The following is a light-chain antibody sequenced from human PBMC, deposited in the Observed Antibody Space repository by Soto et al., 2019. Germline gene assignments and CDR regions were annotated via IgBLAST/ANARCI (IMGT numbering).Light chain of an antibody. CDR2: EAS. J-gene: IGKJ4*01. V-gene: IGKV1-5*03. Sequence: DIQMTQSPSTLSASVGDRVTITCRASQSISNWLAWYQQRPGKGPRLLIYEASSLESGVPSRFSGSGSGTEFTLTISSLQPDDFATFYCQQYDSYPLTFGGGTKVEIK. CDR3: QQYDSYPLT. CDR1: QSISNW.